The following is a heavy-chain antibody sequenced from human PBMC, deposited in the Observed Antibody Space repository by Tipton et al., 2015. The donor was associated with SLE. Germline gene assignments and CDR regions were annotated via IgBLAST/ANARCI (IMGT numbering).Heavy chain of an antibody. CDR2: IFYTGST. CDR1: GGSISSYY. CDR3: ATYSISWTKAFHI. J-gene: IGHJ3*02. D-gene: IGHD6-13*01. V-gene: IGHV4-59*01. Sequence: GLVKPSETLSLTCTISGGSISSYYWSWIRQPPGRGLEWIGYIFYTGSTNYNPSLKSRVTISVDTSKNQFSLRLSSVTAADTAMYYCATYSISWTKAFHIWGQGTMVTVSS.